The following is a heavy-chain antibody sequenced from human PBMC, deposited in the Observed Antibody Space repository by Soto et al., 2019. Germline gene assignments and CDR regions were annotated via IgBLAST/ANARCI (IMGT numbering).Heavy chain of an antibody. CDR2: IYYSGST. J-gene: IGHJ4*02. D-gene: IGHD2-15*01. CDR3: ARGSVVAATLFDY. Sequence: SSETLSLTCTVSGGSISSGVYYWSWIRQHPGKGLEWIGYIYYSGSTYYNPSLKSRVTISVDTSKNQFSLKLSSVTAADTAVYYCARGSVVAATLFDYWGPGTLVTVS. CDR1: GGSISSGVYY. V-gene: IGHV4-31*03.